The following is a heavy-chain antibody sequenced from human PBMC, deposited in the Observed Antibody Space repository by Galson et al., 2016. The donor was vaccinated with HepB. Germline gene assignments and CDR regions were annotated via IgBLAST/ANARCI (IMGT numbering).Heavy chain of an antibody. Sequence: SLRLSCAASDFTFRGYWMNWLRQTPGSGLEWVANIKQNGSAKYYVDSVKGRFTISRDNARNSLLLYMNSLRADDSGVYYCARGFGRIAESEYNWFDPWGQGILVTVSS. CDR1: DFTFRGYW. V-gene: IGHV3-7*03. D-gene: IGHD6-6*01. J-gene: IGHJ5*02. CDR3: ARGFGRIAESEYNWFDP. CDR2: IKQNGSAK.